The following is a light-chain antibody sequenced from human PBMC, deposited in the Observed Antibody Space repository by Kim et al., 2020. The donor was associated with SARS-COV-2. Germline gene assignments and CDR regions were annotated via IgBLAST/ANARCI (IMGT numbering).Light chain of an antibody. Sequence: SPGERATLSCSASQSVSSNLAWYQQKPGQAPRLLIYGASTRATGIPARFSGSGSGTEFTLTISSLQSEDFAVYYCQQYNNWPPITFGPGTKVDIK. CDR2: GAS. CDR3: QQYNNWPPIT. V-gene: IGKV3-15*01. CDR1: QSVSSN. J-gene: IGKJ3*01.